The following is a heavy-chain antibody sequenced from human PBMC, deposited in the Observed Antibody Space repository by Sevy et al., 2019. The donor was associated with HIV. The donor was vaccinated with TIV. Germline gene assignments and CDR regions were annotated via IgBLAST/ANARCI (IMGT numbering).Heavy chain of an antibody. J-gene: IGHJ3*02. Sequence: GGSVRLSCAASGFTFSNYALSWVRQAPGKGLEWVSAVSGSGGKTYYADSVKGRFTISRDTSNNTLFLHMNSLRAEDTAVYYCATHRRRDGYSYGAFDIWGQGTMVTVSS. CDR2: VSGSGGKT. D-gene: IGHD4-4*01. CDR1: GFTFSNYA. V-gene: IGHV3-23*01. CDR3: ATHRRRDGYSYGAFDI.